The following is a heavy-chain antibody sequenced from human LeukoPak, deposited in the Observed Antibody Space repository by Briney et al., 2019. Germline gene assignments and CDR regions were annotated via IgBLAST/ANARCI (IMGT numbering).Heavy chain of an antibody. D-gene: IGHD5-18*01. Sequence: SETLSLTCTVSGGSISNYYWGWIRQPPGKGLEWIGSIYYSGSTYYNPSLKSRVTISVDTSKNQFSLKVNSVTAADTAVYYCARRGYTYGWGWFDPWGQGTLVTVSS. J-gene: IGHJ5*02. CDR1: GGSISNYY. CDR3: ARRGYTYGWGWFDP. V-gene: IGHV4-39*01. CDR2: IYYSGST.